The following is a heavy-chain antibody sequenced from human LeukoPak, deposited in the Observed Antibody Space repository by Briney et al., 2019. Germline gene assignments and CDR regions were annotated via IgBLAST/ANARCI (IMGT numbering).Heavy chain of an antibody. CDR2: ISSSSSYI. D-gene: IGHD4-17*01. CDR1: GFTFSSYS. Sequence: GGSLRLSCAASGFTFSSYSMNWVRQAPGKGLEWVSSISSSSSYIYYADSVKGRFTISRDNAKNPLYLQMNSLRAEDTAVYYCASEGDYGVPFDIWGQGTMVTVSS. J-gene: IGHJ3*02. V-gene: IGHV3-21*01. CDR3: ASEGDYGVPFDI.